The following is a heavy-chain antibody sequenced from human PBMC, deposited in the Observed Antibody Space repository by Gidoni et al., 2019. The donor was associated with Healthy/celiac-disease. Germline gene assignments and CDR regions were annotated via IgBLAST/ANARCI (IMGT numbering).Heavy chain of an antibody. Sequence: VQLQQWGAGLLKPSETLSLTCAVHGGSFSGYYWSWIRQPPGKGLEWIGEIHHSGLTNYSPSLKSRVTISVDTSKNQFSLKLSSVTAADTAVYYCARARYGDYFDYWGQGTLVTVSS. CDR1: GGSFSGYY. CDR3: ARARYGDYFDY. CDR2: IHHSGLT. V-gene: IGHV4-34*01. D-gene: IGHD4-17*01. J-gene: IGHJ4*02.